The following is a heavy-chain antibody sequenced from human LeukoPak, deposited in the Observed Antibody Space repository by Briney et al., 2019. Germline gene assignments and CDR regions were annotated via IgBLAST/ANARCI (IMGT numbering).Heavy chain of an antibody. V-gene: IGHV3-72*01. Sequence: AGGSLRLSCAASRFTFSDHYMDWVRQAPGKGLEWVARIRTRAKGYTTQYAPSVRDGFSISRDDSTNSVYLQMNSLKTEDTAVYFCARVGDYYDTRGFSSDAFDIWGLGTMVTVAS. D-gene: IGHD3-22*01. J-gene: IGHJ3*02. CDR1: RFTFSDHY. CDR2: IRTRAKGYTT. CDR3: ARVGDYYDTRGFSSDAFDI.